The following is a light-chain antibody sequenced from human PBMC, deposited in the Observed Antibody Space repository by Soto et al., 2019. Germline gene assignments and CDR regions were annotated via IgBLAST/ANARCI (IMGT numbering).Light chain of an antibody. CDR2: GAS. J-gene: IGKJ1*01. CDR3: QQYGRSPRT. CDR1: QSVSSNY. Sequence: EIVLTQSPGTLSLSQGERATLSCRASQSVSSNYLAWYQQKPGQAPRLLIYGASTRATGIPDRFSGSGSGTDFTLTISRLEPEDFAVYYCQQYGRSPRTFGQGTKVEIK. V-gene: IGKV3-20*01.